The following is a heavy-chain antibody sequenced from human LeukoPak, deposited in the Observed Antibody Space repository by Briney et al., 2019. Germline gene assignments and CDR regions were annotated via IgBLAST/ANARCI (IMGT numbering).Heavy chain of an antibody. D-gene: IGHD3-10*01. Sequence: GGSLRLSCAASGFTDSSNYMSWVRQAPGKGLGWVSVIYSDGNTYYADSVKGRFTISRDNSKNTLYLQMNSLRAEDTAVYYCARDFSRRGDAFDIWGQGTMVTVSS. CDR2: IYSDGNT. J-gene: IGHJ3*02. CDR3: ARDFSRRGDAFDI. CDR1: GFTDSSNY. V-gene: IGHV3-53*01.